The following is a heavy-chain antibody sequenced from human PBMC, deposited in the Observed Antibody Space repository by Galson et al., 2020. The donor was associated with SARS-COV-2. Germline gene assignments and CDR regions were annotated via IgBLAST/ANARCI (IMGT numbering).Heavy chain of an antibody. CDR3: ARIDWNPDY. D-gene: IGHD1-1*01. Sequence: SETLSLTCAVSGYSISRGYHWGWIRQPPGKGLDWIGSIHHSGSTYYNLSLKSRVTISVDTSKNQFSLQLSPVTAADTAVYYCARIDWNPDYWGQGTLVTVSS. CDR1: GYSISRGYH. V-gene: IGHV4-38-2*01. CDR2: IHHSGST. J-gene: IGHJ4*02.